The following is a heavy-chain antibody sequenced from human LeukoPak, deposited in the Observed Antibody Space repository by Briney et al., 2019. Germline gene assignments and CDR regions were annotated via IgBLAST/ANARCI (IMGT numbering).Heavy chain of an antibody. CDR3: AKGERYVWGSYRLDY. CDR2: IRYDGSNK. CDR1: GFTFSSYG. J-gene: IGHJ4*02. V-gene: IGHV3-30*02. Sequence: GGSLRLSCAASGFTFSSYGMHWVRQAPGKGLEWVAFIRYDGSNKYYADSVKGRFTISRDNSKNTLYLQMNSLRAEDTAVYYCAKGERYVWGSYRLDYWGQGTLVTVSS. D-gene: IGHD3-16*02.